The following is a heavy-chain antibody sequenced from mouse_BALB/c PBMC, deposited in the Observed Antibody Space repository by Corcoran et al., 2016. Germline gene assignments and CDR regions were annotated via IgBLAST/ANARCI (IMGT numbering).Heavy chain of an antibody. V-gene: IGHV1S136*01. D-gene: IGHD1-2*01. CDR1: GYTFTSYV. CDR2: INPYNDGT. J-gene: IGHJ3*01. CDR3: ARWGITTAVAY. Sequence: EVQLQQSGPELVQPGASVKMSCKASGYTFTSYVMHWVKQTPGQGLEWIGYINPYNDGTKYNEKFKGKATLTSDKSSSTAYMELSSLTSEDSAVYYCARWGITTAVAYWGQGTLVTVSA.